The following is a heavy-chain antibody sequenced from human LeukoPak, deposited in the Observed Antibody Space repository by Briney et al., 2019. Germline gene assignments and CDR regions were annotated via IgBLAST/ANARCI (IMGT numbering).Heavy chain of an antibody. CDR3: ARAPLNYDILTGCDY. Sequence: ASVKVSCKASGYTFTSYYMHWVRQAPGQGLEWMGIINPSGGSTSYAQKFQGRVTMTRDTSTSTVYMELNSLRSEDTAVYYCARAPLNYDILTGCDYWGQGTLVTVSS. D-gene: IGHD3-9*01. V-gene: IGHV1-46*01. CDR1: GYTFTSYY. J-gene: IGHJ4*02. CDR2: INPSGGST.